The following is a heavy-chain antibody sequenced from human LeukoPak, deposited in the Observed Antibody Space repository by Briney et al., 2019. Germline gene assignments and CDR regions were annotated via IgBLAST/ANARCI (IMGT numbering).Heavy chain of an antibody. D-gene: IGHD4-11*01. J-gene: IGHJ4*02. CDR1: GGSISSGGYY. Sequence: SQTLSLTCTVSGGSISSGGYYWSWIRQPPGKGLEWIGYIYHSGSTYYNPSLKSRVTISVDRSKNQFSLKLSSVTAADTAVYYCARVRRDYSNHVDYWGQGTLVTVSS. CDR3: ARVRRDYSNHVDY. V-gene: IGHV4-30-2*01. CDR2: IYHSGST.